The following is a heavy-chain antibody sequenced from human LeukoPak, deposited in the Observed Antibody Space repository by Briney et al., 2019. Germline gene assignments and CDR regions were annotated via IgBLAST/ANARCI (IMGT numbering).Heavy chain of an antibody. D-gene: IGHD3-10*01. CDR1: GFTFSSYA. J-gene: IGHJ4*02. V-gene: IGHV3-23*01. CDR2: ISGSGGST. Sequence: GGSLRLSCAASGFTFSSYAMSWVRQAPGKGLEWVSAISGSGGSTYYADSVKGRFTISRDNSKNTLYLQMNSLRAEDTAVYYCAKVERYYYGSGRTRAFGYWGQGTLVTVSS. CDR3: AKVERYYYGSGRTRAFGY.